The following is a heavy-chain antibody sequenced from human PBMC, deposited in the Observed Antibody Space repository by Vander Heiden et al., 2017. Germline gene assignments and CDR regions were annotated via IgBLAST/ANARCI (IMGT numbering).Heavy chain of an antibody. CDR2: ISYHGINK. V-gene: IGHV3-30*18. Sequence: QVQLVESGGGVVQPGRSLRLSCAASGFTFSSYGMHWVRQAPGKGLEWVAVISYHGINKYYADSVKGRFTISRDNSKNMLYLQMNSLRPEDTAVYYCAKYPDHDSSGLDQWGQGTLVTVSS. CDR3: AKYPDHDSSGLDQ. J-gene: IGHJ4*02. CDR1: GFTFSSYG. D-gene: IGHD3-22*01.